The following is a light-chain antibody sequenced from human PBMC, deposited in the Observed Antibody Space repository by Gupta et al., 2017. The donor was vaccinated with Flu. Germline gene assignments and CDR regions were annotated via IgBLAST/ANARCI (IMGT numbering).Light chain of an antibody. CDR3: RAAENSCSWV. CDR1: ELSEQF. CDR2: KDK. Sequence: SELTQPPSVSVSPRQTTRITCSGPELSEQFAYWYKKNPGQAPLLLIYKDKERPSGIPERISGSSSGTTVTLTIREVQADDEAEYYCRAAENSCSWVFGGGTKLTVL. J-gene: IGLJ3*02. V-gene: IGLV3-25*02.